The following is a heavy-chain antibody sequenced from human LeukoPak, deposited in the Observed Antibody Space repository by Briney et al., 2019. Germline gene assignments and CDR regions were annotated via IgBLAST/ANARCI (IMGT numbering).Heavy chain of an antibody. D-gene: IGHD5-12*01. V-gene: IGHV4-4*02. CDR3: ARDRSGYAFFDY. CDR2: IYHSGST. Sequence: PSETLSLTCAVSGGSISSSNWWSWVRQPPGKGLEWIGEIYHSGSTNYNPSLKSRVTISVDTSKNQFSLKLSSVTAADTAVYYCARDRSGYAFFDYWGQGTLVTVSS. CDR1: GGSISSSNW. J-gene: IGHJ4*02.